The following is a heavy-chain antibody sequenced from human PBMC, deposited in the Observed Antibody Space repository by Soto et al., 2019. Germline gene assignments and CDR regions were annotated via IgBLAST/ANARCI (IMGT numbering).Heavy chain of an antibody. CDR1: GDSITNYY. V-gene: IGHV4-59*12. Sequence: SETLSLTCIVSGDSITNYYWSWIRQPPGKGLEWIGYIYYSGSTNYNPSLKSRVTISVDTSKNQFSLKLSSVTAADTAVYFCATSRPTGGPLDSLFRGFDSWGQGTVVTVSS. J-gene: IGHJ5*01. D-gene: IGHD3-3*01. CDR2: IYYSGST. CDR3: ATSRPTGGPLDSLFRGFDS.